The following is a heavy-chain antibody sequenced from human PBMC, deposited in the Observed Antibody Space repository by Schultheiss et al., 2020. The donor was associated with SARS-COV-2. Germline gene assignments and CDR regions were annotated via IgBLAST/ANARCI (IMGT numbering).Heavy chain of an antibody. Sequence: SCTVSGGSISSGGYYWSWIRQHPGKGLEWIGYIYYSGSTYYNPSLKSRVTISVDTSKNQFSLKLSSVTAADTAVYYCARVAVTTRVFDYWGQGTLVIVS. V-gene: IGHV4-31*03. J-gene: IGHJ4*02. CDR1: GGSISSGGYY. CDR2: IYYSGST. CDR3: ARVAVTTRVFDY. D-gene: IGHD4-11*01.